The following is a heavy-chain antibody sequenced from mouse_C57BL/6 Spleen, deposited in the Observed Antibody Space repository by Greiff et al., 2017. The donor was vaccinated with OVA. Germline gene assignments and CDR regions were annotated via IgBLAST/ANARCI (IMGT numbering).Heavy chain of an antibody. CDR2: IDPSDSET. Sequence: VQLQQPGAELVRPGSSVKLSCKASGYTFTSYWMHWVKQRPIQGLEWIGNIDPSDSETHYNQKFKDKATLTVDKSSSTAYMQLSSLTSEDSAVYYCARYYSNSVYWYFDVWGTGTTVTVSS. D-gene: IGHD2-5*01. CDR3: ARYYSNSVYWYFDV. V-gene: IGHV1-52*01. CDR1: GYTFTSYW. J-gene: IGHJ1*03.